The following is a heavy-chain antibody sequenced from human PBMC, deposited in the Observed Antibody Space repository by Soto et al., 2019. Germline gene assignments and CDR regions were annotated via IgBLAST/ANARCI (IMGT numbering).Heavy chain of an antibody. CDR1: GFTFSSYG. J-gene: IGHJ4*02. Sequence: PGGSLRLSCAASGFTFSSYGMHWVRQAPGKGLEWVAVISYDGSNKYYADSVKGRFTISGDNSKNTLYLQMNSLRAEDTAVYYCAKESGGYSYGTASDYWGQGTLVTVSS. CDR2: ISYDGSNK. V-gene: IGHV3-30*18. CDR3: AKESGGYSYGTASDY. D-gene: IGHD5-18*01.